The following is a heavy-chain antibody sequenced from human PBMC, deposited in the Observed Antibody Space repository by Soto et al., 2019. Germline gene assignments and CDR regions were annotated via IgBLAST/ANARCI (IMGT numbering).Heavy chain of an antibody. D-gene: IGHD2-2*02. Sequence: QITLKESGPTLVKPTQTLTLTCTFSGFSLSTSGVGVGWIRQPPGKALEWLALIYWDDDKRYSPSLKSRLTSTKDPANSQVVLTMTNMDPVDTATYFCAHTVVEPAAIGWFAPWGQGTLVTVSS. CDR2: IYWDDDK. CDR3: AHTVVEPAAIGWFAP. V-gene: IGHV2-5*02. CDR1: GFSLSTSGVG. J-gene: IGHJ5*02.